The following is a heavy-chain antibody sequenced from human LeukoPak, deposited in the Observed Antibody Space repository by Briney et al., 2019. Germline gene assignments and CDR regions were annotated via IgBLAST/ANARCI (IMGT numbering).Heavy chain of an antibody. V-gene: IGHV4-59*01. CDR3: ASTFQGKFDY. Sequence: PSETLSLTCSVSGGSISSYYWNRIRQPPGKGLEWIGYIYYSGSTKYNPSLKSRVTISVDTSKNQFSLKLSSVTAADTAVYYCASTFQGKFDYWGQGTLVTVSS. CDR2: IYYSGST. D-gene: IGHD2/OR15-2a*01. J-gene: IGHJ4*02. CDR1: GGSISSYY.